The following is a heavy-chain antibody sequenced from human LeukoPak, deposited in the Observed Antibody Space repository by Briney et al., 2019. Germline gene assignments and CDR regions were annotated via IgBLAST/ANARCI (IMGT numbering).Heavy chain of an antibody. Sequence: GGSLRLSCAASGFTFSNYWMSWVRQAPGKGLEWVANIKQDGSEKYYVDSAKGRFTISRDNAKNSLYLQMNSLRAEDTAVYYCATSNILTGYFVLLYWGQGTLVTVSS. V-gene: IGHV3-7*01. D-gene: IGHD3-9*01. CDR2: IKQDGSEK. CDR3: ATSNILTGYFVLLY. CDR1: GFTFSNYW. J-gene: IGHJ4*02.